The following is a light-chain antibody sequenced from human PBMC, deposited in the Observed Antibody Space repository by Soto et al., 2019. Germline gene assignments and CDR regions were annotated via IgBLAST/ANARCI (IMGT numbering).Light chain of an antibody. V-gene: IGKV3-20*01. Sequence: EIALTQSPGTLSLSPGERATLSCRASQSVSSSYLAWYQQKPGQAPRLLIYGASSRATGIPDRFSGSGSGTDFTLTISRLEPEEFAVYYCQQYGSSPLFGPGTKVDIK. J-gene: IGKJ3*01. CDR2: GAS. CDR1: QSVSSSY. CDR3: QQYGSSPL.